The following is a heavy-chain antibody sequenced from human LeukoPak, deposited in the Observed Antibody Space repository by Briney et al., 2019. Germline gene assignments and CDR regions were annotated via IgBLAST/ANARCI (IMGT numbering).Heavy chain of an antibody. CDR2: IYYSGST. Sequence: SWVRQPPGKGLEWIGYIYYSGSTYYDPSLKSPVTISVDTSKNQFSLKLSSVTAADTAVYYCARDLYGMDVWGQGTTVTVSS. J-gene: IGHJ6*02. CDR3: ARDLYGMDV. V-gene: IGHV4-30-4*08.